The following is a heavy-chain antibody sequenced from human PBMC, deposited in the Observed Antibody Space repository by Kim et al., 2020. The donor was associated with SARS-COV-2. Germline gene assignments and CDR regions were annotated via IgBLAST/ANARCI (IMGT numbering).Heavy chain of an antibody. CDR1: GYTFTSYA. D-gene: IGHD6-13*01. CDR3: VRDMIAAAGTYYYGMDV. CDR2: INTNTGNP. V-gene: IGHV7-4-1*02. Sequence: ASVKVSCKASGYTFTSYAMNWVRQAPGQGLEWMGWINTNTGNPTYAQGFTGRFVFSLDTSVSTAYLQISSLKAEDTAVYYCVRDMIAAAGTYYYGMDVWGQGTTVTVSS. J-gene: IGHJ6*02.